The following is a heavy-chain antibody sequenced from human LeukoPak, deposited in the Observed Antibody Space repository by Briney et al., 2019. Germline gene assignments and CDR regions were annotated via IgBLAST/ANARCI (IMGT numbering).Heavy chain of an antibody. D-gene: IGHD3-22*01. CDR1: GFTFSSYS. CDR3: AKGRGQYYYDSSGRAFDI. Sequence: PGGSLRLSCAASGFTFSSYSMNWVRQAPGKGLEWVSAISGSGGSTYYADSVKGRFTISRDNSKNTLYLQMNSLRAEDTAVYYCAKGRGQYYYDSSGRAFDIWGQGTMVTVSS. V-gene: IGHV3-23*01. CDR2: ISGSGGST. J-gene: IGHJ3*02.